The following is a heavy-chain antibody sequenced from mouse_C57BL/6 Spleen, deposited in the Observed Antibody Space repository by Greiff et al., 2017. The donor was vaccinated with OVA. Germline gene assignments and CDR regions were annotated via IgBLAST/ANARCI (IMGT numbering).Heavy chain of an antibody. D-gene: IGHD2-1*01. CDR1: GFTFSSYG. CDR3: ARGGGNYVGAMDY. V-gene: IGHV5-6*01. Sequence: EVQVVESGGDLVKPGGSLKLSCAASGFTFSSYGMSWVRQTPDKRLEWVATISSGGSYTYYPDSVKGRFTISRDNAKNTLYLQMSSLKSEDTAMYYCARGGGNYVGAMDYWGQGTSVTVSS. CDR2: ISSGGSYT. J-gene: IGHJ4*01.